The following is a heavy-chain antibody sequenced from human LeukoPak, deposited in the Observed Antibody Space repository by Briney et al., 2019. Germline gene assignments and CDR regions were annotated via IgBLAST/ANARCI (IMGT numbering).Heavy chain of an antibody. J-gene: IGHJ4*02. CDR3: TKRVPYTSSPVYLDC. V-gene: IGHV3-23*01. CDR2: ISDDGRSI. Sequence: PGGSLRLSCVASGFTFSNYGMNWVSQAPGKGLEWISAISDDGRSIYYTDSLKGRFTIYRDNSKNTLFLQINSLKAEDTAMYYCTKRVPYTSSPVYLDCWGQGTLVTVSS. CDR1: GFTFSNYG. D-gene: IGHD6-6*01.